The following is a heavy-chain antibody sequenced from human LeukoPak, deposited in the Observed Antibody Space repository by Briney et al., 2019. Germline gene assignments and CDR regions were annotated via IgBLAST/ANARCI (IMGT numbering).Heavy chain of an antibody. Sequence: KPSETLSLTCTVSGGSISSSSYYWGWIRQPPGKGLEWIGSIYYSGSTYYNPSLKSRVTISVDTSKNQFSLKLSSVTAADTAVYYCARGGQWLVLSWFDPWGQGTLVTVSS. CDR1: GGSISSSSYY. D-gene: IGHD6-19*01. CDR3: ARGGQWLVLSWFDP. V-gene: IGHV4-39*07. CDR2: IYYSGST. J-gene: IGHJ5*02.